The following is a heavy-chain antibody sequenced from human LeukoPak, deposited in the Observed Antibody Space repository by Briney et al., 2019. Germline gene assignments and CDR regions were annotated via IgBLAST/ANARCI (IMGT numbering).Heavy chain of an antibody. J-gene: IGHJ4*02. Sequence: TSETLSLTCAVYGGPFSDYYWSWVRQAPGKGLEWVSAISGSGGSTYYADSVKGRFTISRDNSKNTLYLQMNSLRAEDTAVYYCAKDPHRWGQGTLVTVSS. V-gene: IGHV3-23*01. CDR1: GGPFSDYY. CDR3: AKDPHR. CDR2: ISGSGGST.